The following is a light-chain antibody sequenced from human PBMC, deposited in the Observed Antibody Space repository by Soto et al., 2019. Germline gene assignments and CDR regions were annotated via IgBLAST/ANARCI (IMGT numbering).Light chain of an antibody. CDR3: QHYNSYSGT. Sequence: DIQMTQSPSTLSASVGDRVTITCRASQSISTWLAWFQQKPGKAPKPLVYRASSLESGVPSRFSGSGSGTEFTLTISSLQPDDFATYYCQHYNSYSGTFGPGTKVDIK. CDR2: RAS. J-gene: IGKJ3*01. CDR1: QSISTW. V-gene: IGKV1-5*03.